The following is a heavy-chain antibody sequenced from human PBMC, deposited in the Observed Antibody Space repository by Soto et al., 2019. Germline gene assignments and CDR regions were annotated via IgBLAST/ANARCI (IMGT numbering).Heavy chain of an antibody. CDR1: GYTFTDHG. CDR2: ISAFTDYT. CDR3: AKERPSLTQQIVDVY. V-gene: IGHV1-18*01. D-gene: IGHD1-1*01. J-gene: IGHJ4*02. Sequence: QIQLVQSGAEVKKPGASVKVSCKASGYTFTDHGISWVRQAPGQGLEWVGWISAFTDYTDYAQKFRGRVTMTTDKSTNTAYMELRSLTSDDTAVYYCAKERPSLTQQIVDVYWGQGTLVTVSS.